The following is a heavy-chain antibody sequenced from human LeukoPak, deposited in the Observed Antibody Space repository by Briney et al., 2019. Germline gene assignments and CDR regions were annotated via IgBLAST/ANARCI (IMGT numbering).Heavy chain of an antibody. J-gene: IGHJ6*03. CDR2: INPNSGVT. V-gene: IGHV1-2*06. CDR1: GYTFTGYY. CDR3: ARGPPGYGDYNYYMDV. Sequence: ASVKVSCKASGYTFTGYYMHWVRQVPGQGLEWMGRINPNSGVTNYAQRFQGRVTMTRDTSISTAYMELSRLRSDDTAVYYCARGPPGYGDYNYYMDVWGKGTTVTVSS. D-gene: IGHD4-17*01.